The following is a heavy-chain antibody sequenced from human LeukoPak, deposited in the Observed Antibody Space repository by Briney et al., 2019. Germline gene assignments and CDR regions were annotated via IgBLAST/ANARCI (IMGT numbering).Heavy chain of an antibody. J-gene: IGHJ4*02. CDR1: GGSFSGYY. Sequence: SETLSLTCDVYGGSFSGYYWSWIRQPPGKGLEWIGEINHSGSTNYNPSLKSRVTISVDTSKNQFSLKVNSVTAADTAVYYCARGHSSVVTAIPYYFDYWGQGILVTVSS. CDR2: INHSGST. V-gene: IGHV4-34*01. D-gene: IGHD2-21*02. CDR3: ARGHSSVVTAIPYYFDY.